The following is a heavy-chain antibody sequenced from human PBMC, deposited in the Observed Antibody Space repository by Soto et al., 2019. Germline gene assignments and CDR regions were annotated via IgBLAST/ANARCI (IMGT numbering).Heavy chain of an antibody. CDR2: ISDYNGNT. CDR1: GYTFNNYG. Sequence: QVQLVKSGAEVKKPGASVKVSCKTSGYTFNNYGISWVRQAPGQGLEWMGWISDYNGNTNYPQKFQGRVTMTTDTSTKTVYMVLTSLRSDDTAVYYCARDCYYDSVSYGMDVCGRGTTVTVSS. CDR3: ARDCYYDSVSYGMDV. J-gene: IGHJ6*02. V-gene: IGHV1-18*01. D-gene: IGHD3-16*01.